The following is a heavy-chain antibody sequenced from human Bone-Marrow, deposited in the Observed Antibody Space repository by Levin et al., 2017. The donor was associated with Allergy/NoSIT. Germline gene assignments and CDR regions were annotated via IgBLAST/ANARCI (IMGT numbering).Heavy chain of an antibody. Sequence: PEASVKVSCAASGFSFSDYYMSWIRQAPGKGLEWVSYISSSGSTIYYADSVKGRFTISRDNARNSLFLLLNSLRAEDTAVYYCARDTEGSGYFVGSFDQWGQGTLVTVSS. V-gene: IGHV3-11*01. D-gene: IGHD3-9*01. CDR1: GFSFSDYY. J-gene: IGHJ4*02. CDR3: ARDTEGSGYFVGSFDQ. CDR2: ISSSGSTI.